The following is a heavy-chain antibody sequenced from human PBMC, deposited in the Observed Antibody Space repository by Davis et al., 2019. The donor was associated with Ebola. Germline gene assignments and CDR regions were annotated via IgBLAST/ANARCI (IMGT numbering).Heavy chain of an antibody. D-gene: IGHD6-19*01. J-gene: IGHJ6*02. CDR1: GYTFTNYA. CDR3: ARFRGDGSGRFLGYFFYGMDV. CDR2: INTNTGNP. V-gene: IGHV7-4-1*02. Sequence: ASVKVSCKASGYTFTNYAMNWVRQAPGQGLEWMGWINTNTGNPTYAQGLAGRCVISLDTSVSTAYLQISSLKAEDTAVYYCARFRGDGSGRFLGYFFYGMDVWGQGTTVTVSS.